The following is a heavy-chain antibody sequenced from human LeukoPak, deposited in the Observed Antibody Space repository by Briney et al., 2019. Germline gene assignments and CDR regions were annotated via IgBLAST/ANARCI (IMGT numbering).Heavy chain of an antibody. V-gene: IGHV1-69-2*01. CDR1: GYTYTDYY. CDR2: VDPEDGET. J-gene: IGHJ4*02. D-gene: IGHD4-23*01. Sequence: ASVKISCKVSGYTYTDYYMHWVQQAPGKGLEWMGLVDPEDGETIYAEKFQGRVTITADTSTDSAYMELSSLRSEDTAVYYCATVDYGGQRGWDYWGQGTLVTVSS. CDR3: ATVDYGGQRGWDY.